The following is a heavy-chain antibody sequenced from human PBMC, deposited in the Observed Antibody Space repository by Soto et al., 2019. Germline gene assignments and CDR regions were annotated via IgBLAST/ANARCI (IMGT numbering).Heavy chain of an antibody. CDR3: ARQRIAAAPDY. D-gene: IGHD6-13*01. CDR2: IYYSGSI. V-gene: IGHV4-59*08. Sequence: PSETLSLTCTVSGGSISSYYWSWIRQPPGKGLEWIGYIYYSGSINYNPSLKSRVTISVDTSKNQFSLKLSSVTAADTAVYYCARQRIAAAPDYWGQGTLVTVSS. J-gene: IGHJ4*02. CDR1: GGSISSYY.